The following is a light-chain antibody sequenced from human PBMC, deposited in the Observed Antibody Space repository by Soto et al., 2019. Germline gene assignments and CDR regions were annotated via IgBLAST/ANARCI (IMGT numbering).Light chain of an antibody. CDR3: QQYGSSPPST. CDR1: QSVSSSY. J-gene: IGKJ2*01. V-gene: IGKV3-20*01. CDR2: GAS. Sequence: EIVLTQSPGTLSLSPGERATLSCRASQSVSSSYLAWYQQKPGQAPRLLIYGASSRATGIPDRFSGSGSGKDFTLNISRLEPEDFAVYYRQQYGSSPPSTFGQGTKLEIK.